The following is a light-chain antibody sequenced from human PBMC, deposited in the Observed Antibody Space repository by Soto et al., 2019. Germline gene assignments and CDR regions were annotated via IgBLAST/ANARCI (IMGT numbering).Light chain of an antibody. CDR3: MQAQQTPRI. CDR1: QRLLRNNGRNY. V-gene: IGKV2-28*01. CDR2: LGS. J-gene: IGKJ4*01. Sequence: DIVMTQSPLSLSASPGEPASISCRSSQRLLRNNGRNYLDWYVQKPGQSPQLLIYLGSTRASGVPDRFSGSGSGADFTLIISRVEAAEVGVYFCMQAQQTPRIFGGGTKVEIK.